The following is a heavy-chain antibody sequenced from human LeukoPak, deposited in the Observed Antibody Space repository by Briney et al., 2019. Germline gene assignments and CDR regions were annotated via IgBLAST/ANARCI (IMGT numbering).Heavy chain of an antibody. V-gene: IGHV3-23*01. CDR3: AKESSGGWYFDY. J-gene: IGHJ4*02. Sequence: GGSLRLSCAASGFTFSGSAMHWVRQAPGKGLEWVSSIPASGGTTYYADSVKGRFTISRDNSKNSLYLQMNSLTAEDTAVYYCAKESSGGWYFDYWGQGTLVTVSS. CDR1: GFTFSGSA. D-gene: IGHD6-19*01. CDR2: IPASGGTT.